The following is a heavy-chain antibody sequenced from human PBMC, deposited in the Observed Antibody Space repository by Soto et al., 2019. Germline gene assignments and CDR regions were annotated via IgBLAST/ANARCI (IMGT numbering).Heavy chain of an antibody. V-gene: IGHV3-7*01. CDR2: IKQDGSEK. Sequence: GGSLRLSCAASGFTFSSYWMSWVRQAPGQGLEWVANIKQDGSEKYYVDSVKGRFTISRDNAKNSLYLQMNSLRAEDTAVYYCAREVITGILYYYYGMDVWGQGTTVTVSS. D-gene: IGHD3-10*01. CDR3: AREVITGILYYYYGMDV. J-gene: IGHJ6*02. CDR1: GFTFSSYW.